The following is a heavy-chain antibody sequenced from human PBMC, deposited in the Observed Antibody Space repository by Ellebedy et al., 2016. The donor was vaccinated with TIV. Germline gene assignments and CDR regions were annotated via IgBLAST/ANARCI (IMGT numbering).Heavy chain of an antibody. D-gene: IGHD3-10*01. J-gene: IGHJ3*02. CDR3: VRDRYGSGRNDAFDI. Sequence: GESLKISCAASGFTFSGYWMHWVRQAPGTGLLWVSRIYGDGSSTSYADSVKGRFTISRDNAKNTLYLQMNSLRAEDTAVYYCVRDRYGSGRNDAFDIWGQGTMVTVSS. V-gene: IGHV3-74*01. CDR1: GFTFSGYW. CDR2: IYGDGSST.